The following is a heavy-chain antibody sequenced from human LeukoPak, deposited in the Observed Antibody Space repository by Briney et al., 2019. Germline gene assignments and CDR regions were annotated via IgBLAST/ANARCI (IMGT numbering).Heavy chain of an antibody. Sequence: ASVKVSCKASGYTFTGHYLHWVRQAPGQGLEWMGWISAYNGNTNYAQKLQGRVTMTTDTSMSTAYMELRSLRSDDTAVYYCARAAPYYYGTGISWFDPWGQGTLVTVSS. J-gene: IGHJ5*02. D-gene: IGHD3-10*01. CDR2: ISAYNGNT. V-gene: IGHV1-18*04. CDR3: ARAAPYYYGTGISWFDP. CDR1: GYTFTGHY.